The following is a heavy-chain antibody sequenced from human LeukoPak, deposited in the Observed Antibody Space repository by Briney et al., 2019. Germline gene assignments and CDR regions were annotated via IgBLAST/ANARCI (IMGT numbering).Heavy chain of an antibody. CDR3: ASGRGDGYNNYDY. D-gene: IGHD5-24*01. CDR1: RFTVSSNY. V-gene: IGHV3-53*01. Sequence: GGSLRLSCAASRFTVSSNYMSWVRQAPGKGLEWVSVIYSGGSTYYADSVKGRFTISRDNSKNTLYLQMNSLRAEDTAAYYCASGRGDGYNNYDYWGQGTLVTVSS. CDR2: IYSGGST. J-gene: IGHJ4*02.